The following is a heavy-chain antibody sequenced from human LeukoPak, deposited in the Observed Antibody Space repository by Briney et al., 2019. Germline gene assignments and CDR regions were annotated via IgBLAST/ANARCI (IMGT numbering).Heavy chain of an antibody. V-gene: IGHV1-69*13. D-gene: IGHD5-18*01. CDR3: ARDTGYSYGYYYYGMDV. CDR2: IIPIFGTA. Sequence: GASVKVSCKASGYTFTSYGISWVRQAPGQGLEWMGGIIPIFGTANYAQKFQGRVTITADESTSTAYMELSSLRSEDTAVYYCARDTGYSYGYYYYGMDVWGQGTTVTVSS. J-gene: IGHJ6*02. CDR1: GYTFTSYG.